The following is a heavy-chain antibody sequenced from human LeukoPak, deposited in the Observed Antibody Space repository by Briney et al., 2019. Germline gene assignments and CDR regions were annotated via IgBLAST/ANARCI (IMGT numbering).Heavy chain of an antibody. Sequence: PGGSLRLSCAASGFTFSSYSMNWVRQAPGKGLECVSSIGNTSSYIYYADSVKGRFTISRDNAKNSLYLQMNSLRAEDTAVYYCAREDYYDSSGYWGAFDIWGQGTMVTVSS. V-gene: IGHV3-21*01. CDR3: AREDYYDSSGYWGAFDI. CDR1: GFTFSSYS. CDR2: IGNTSSYI. J-gene: IGHJ3*02. D-gene: IGHD3-22*01.